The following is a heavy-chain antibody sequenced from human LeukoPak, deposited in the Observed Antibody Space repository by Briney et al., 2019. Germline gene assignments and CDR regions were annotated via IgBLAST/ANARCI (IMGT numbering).Heavy chain of an antibody. Sequence: PSETLSPTCTFSGRSVSSHYSSWIRQPPGKGLEWIGYIYYSGYTSYNPSLKSRVSISVDTSKNQFDLKLSSVTAEDTAVYYCARAWYYDTSRRVFAGAFDLCARGKMVTVSS. V-gene: IGHV4-59*02. CDR2: IYYSGYT. CDR1: GRSVSSHY. CDR3: ARAWYYDTSRRVFAGAFDL. D-gene: IGHD3-22*01. J-gene: IGHJ3*01.